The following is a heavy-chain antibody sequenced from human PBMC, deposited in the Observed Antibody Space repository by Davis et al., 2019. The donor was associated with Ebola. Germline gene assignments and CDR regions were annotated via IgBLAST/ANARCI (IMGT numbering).Heavy chain of an antibody. D-gene: IGHD6-6*01. Sequence: GGSLRLSCAASGFTFSSYELNWVRQAPGKGLEWVSYISSSGNTIYYADSVKGRFTISRDNSKNTLYLQMNSLRAEDTAVYYCAGIAARAYYYGMDVWGQGTTVTVSS. CDR2: ISSSGNTI. J-gene: IGHJ6*02. V-gene: IGHV3-48*01. CDR1: GFTFSSYE. CDR3: AGIAARAYYYGMDV.